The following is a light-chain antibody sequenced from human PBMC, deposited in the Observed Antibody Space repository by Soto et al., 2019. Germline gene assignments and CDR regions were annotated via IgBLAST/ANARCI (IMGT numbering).Light chain of an antibody. V-gene: IGKV4-1*01. CDR2: WAS. CDR3: QQFYSTPYT. CDR1: QSLLNSSNNKNY. Sequence: DVVMTQPPDSLAVSLGERATINCKSSQSLLNSSNNKNYLAWYQQKPGQSPELLIYWASTRESGVPDRFSGSGSGTDFTLTISSLQAEDVAVYYCQQFYSTPYTFGQGTKLEIK. J-gene: IGKJ2*01.